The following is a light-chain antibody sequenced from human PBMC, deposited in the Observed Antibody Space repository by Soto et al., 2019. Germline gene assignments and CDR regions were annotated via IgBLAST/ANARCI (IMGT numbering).Light chain of an antibody. CDR3: SSYAGSNNFV. CDR1: SSDVGGYNY. V-gene: IGLV2-8*01. CDR2: EVS. Sequence: QSALTQPPSASGSPGQSVTISCTGTSSDVGGYNYVSWYQQHPGKAPKLMIYEVSKRPSGVPDRFSGSKSGNTASLTVPGLQAEDEADSYCSSYAGSNNFVFGTGTKVTVL. J-gene: IGLJ1*01.